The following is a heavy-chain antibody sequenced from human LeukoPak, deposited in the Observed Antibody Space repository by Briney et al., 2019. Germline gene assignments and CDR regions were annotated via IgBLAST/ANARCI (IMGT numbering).Heavy chain of an antibody. D-gene: IGHD2-15*01. Sequence: GESLKISCKGSGYSFTSYWISWVRQMPGKGLEWMGRIDPSDSYTNYSPSFQGHVTISADKSISTAYLQWSSLKASDAAMYYCARRTGYCSGGSCLNWFDPWGQGTLVTVSS. CDR3: ARRTGYCSGGSCLNWFDP. CDR2: IDPSDSYT. CDR1: GYSFTSYW. V-gene: IGHV5-10-1*01. J-gene: IGHJ5*02.